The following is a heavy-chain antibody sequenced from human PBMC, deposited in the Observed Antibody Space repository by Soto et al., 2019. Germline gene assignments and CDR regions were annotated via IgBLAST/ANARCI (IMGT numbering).Heavy chain of an antibody. J-gene: IGHJ4*02. CDR3: AKSIAAAGPFDF. V-gene: IGHV3-23*01. CDR1: GFTLRSYA. D-gene: IGHD6-13*01. Sequence: GGSLRLSCAASGFTLRSYAMNWVRQAPGKGLEWVSIISGSVGSAYYAGSVKGRFTISRDNSKNTLYLQMNSLRAEDTAAYYCAKSIAAAGPFDFWGQGTVVTVSS. CDR2: ISGSVGSA.